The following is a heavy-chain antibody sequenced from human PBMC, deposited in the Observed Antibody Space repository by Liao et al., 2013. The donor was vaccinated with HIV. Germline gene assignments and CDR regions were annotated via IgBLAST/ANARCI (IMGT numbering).Heavy chain of an antibody. J-gene: IGHJ5*02. CDR3: ARDRAITIFGGTTLGWFDP. CDR1: GGSFSGYY. D-gene: IGHD3-3*01. Sequence: QVQLQQWGAGLLKPSETLSLTCAVYGGSFSGYYWSWIRQPPGKGLEWIGEINHSGSTNYNPSLKSLFTISVDRSENQFSLKLGSVTAADTAVYYCARDRAITIFGGTTLGWFDPWGQGTLVTVSS. V-gene: IGHV4-34*01. CDR2: INHSGST.